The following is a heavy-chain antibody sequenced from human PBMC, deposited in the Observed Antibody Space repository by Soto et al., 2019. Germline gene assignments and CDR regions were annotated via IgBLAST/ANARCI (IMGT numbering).Heavy chain of an antibody. J-gene: IGHJ3*02. CDR1: GGSISSYY. V-gene: IGHV4-59*01. CDR2: IYYSGST. CDR3: ARDRGVRGWGAFDI. D-gene: IGHD3-10*02. Sequence: QVQLQESGPGLVKPSETLSLTCTVSGGSISSYYWSWIRQPPGKGLEWIGYIYYSGSTNYNPSLKSRVTISVDTSKNQFSLKLSSVTAADTAVYYCARDRGVRGWGAFDIWGQGTMVTVSS.